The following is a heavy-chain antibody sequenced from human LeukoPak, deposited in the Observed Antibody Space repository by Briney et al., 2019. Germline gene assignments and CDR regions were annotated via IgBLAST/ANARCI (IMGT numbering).Heavy chain of an antibody. V-gene: IGHV4-61*02. Sequence: SETLSLTCTVSGGSISSGSYYWSWIRQPAGKGLEWIGRIYTSGSTNYNPSLKSRVTISVDTSKNQFSLKLSSVTAADTAVYYCVREFDPWGQGTLVTVSS. CDR3: VREFDP. CDR2: IYTSGST. J-gene: IGHJ5*02. CDR1: GGSISSGSYY.